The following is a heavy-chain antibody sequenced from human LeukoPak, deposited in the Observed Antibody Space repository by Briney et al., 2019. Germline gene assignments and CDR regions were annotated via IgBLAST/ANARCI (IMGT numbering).Heavy chain of an antibody. D-gene: IGHD6-25*01. V-gene: IGHV3-23*01. Sequence: GGSLRLSCAASGFIFSNYAMSWVRQAPGKGLEWVPTIGGGGASTYYADSVKGRFTISRDNSKNTLYLQMNSLRAGDTAVYYCAKVRGAAARLYYFDYWGQGTLVTVSS. CDR3: AKVRGAAARLYYFDY. J-gene: IGHJ4*02. CDR1: GFIFSNYA. CDR2: IGGGGAST.